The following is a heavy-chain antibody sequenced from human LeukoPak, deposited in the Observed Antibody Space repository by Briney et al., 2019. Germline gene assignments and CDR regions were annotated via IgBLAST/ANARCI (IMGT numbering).Heavy chain of an antibody. CDR3: TPGPEWELARGS. CDR2: IKSKSDGGTT. D-gene: IGHD1-26*01. V-gene: IGHV3-15*01. Sequence: PGGSLRLSCAASGFTFSNAWMTWVRQAPGKGLEWVGRIKSKSDGGTTDFAAPVKGRFTISRDDSKNTLYLQMNSLKTEDTAVYYCTPGPEWELARGSWGQGTLVTVSS. J-gene: IGHJ5*02. CDR1: GFTFSNAW.